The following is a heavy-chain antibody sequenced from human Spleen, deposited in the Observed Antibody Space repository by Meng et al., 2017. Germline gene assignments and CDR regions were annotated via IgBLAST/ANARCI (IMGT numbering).Heavy chain of an antibody. Sequence: SETLSLTCTVSGGSISSNYWNWIRQPPGKGLEWIGYIYHSGSTNYNPSLKSRVTISVDTSKNQFSLNLSSVTAADTAVYYCARGGHYYGSGAQTVNFDYWGQGTLVTVSS. CDR1: GGSISSNY. CDR2: IYHSGST. CDR3: ARGGHYYGSGAQTVNFDY. V-gene: IGHV4-59*12. J-gene: IGHJ4*02. D-gene: IGHD3-10*01.